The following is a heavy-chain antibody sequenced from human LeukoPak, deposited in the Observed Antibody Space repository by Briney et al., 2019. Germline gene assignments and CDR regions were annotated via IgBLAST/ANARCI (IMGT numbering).Heavy chain of an antibody. Sequence: SVTLSLTCTVSGDSISSGAYCWSWIRQHPEKGLEWIGYMYNSGRTYYNPSLESRVTISVDTSKNQFSLRLSSVTAADTAVYYCARVASGNYRFDPWGQGTLVTVSS. CDR1: GDSISSGAYC. CDR3: ARVASGNYRFDP. V-gene: IGHV4-31*03. D-gene: IGHD1-26*01. J-gene: IGHJ5*02. CDR2: MYNSGRT.